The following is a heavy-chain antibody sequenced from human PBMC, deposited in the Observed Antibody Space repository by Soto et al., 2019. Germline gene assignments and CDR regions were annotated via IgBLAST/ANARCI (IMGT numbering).Heavy chain of an antibody. D-gene: IGHD2-15*01. V-gene: IGHV1-8*01. J-gene: IGHJ6*02. Sequence: ASVKVSCKASGYTFTSYDINWVRQATGQGREWMGWMNPNSGNTGYAQKFQGRVTMTRNTSTRTAYMELSSLRSEDTAVYYCARTLTTTVLVVAAPPPNCGMDVWGQGTTVTVSS. CDR2: MNPNSGNT. CDR3: ARTLTTTVLVVAAPPPNCGMDV. CDR1: GYTFTSYD.